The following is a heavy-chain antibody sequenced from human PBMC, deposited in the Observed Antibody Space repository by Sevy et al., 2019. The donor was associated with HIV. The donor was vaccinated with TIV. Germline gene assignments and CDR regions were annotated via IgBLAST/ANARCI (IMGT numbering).Heavy chain of an antibody. CDR1: GFTFDDYA. J-gene: IGHJ6*02. CDR3: AKDTLWYGMDV. Sequence: GGSLRLSCAASGFTFDDYAMHWVRQAPGKDLEWVSGISWNSGSIGYADSVKGRFTISRDNAKNSLYLQMNSLRAEDTALYYCAKDTLWYGMDVWGQGTTVTVSS. D-gene: IGHD2-21*01. CDR2: ISWNSGSI. V-gene: IGHV3-9*01.